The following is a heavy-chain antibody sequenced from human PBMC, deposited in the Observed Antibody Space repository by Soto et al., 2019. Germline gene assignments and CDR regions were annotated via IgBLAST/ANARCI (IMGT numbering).Heavy chain of an antibody. Sequence: QITLKESGPTLVKPTQTLTLTCTFSGFSLSTSGVGVGWIRQPPGKALEWLALIYWNDDKRYSTSLKTRLTTTHDASKNPVVLTISNMDPVDTATYYDSHRLTAAGYRMDVWGQGTTVTVSS. CDR3: SHRLTAAGYRMDV. CDR1: GFSLSTSGVG. D-gene: IGHD6-13*01. V-gene: IGHV2-5*01. CDR2: IYWNDDK. J-gene: IGHJ6*02.